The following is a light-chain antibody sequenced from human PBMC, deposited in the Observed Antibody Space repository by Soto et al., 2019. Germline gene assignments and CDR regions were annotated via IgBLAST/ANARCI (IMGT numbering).Light chain of an antibody. Sequence: EIVLTQSPATLSLSPGERATLSCRASQSVSKSLAWYQQKPGQAPRLLIYTTSNRATGIPARFSGSGSRTDFTLTISSLEPEDVAVYYCQQGNNWPIFTFGPGTKVDIK. CDR2: TTS. V-gene: IGKV3-11*01. CDR3: QQGNNWPIFT. J-gene: IGKJ3*01. CDR1: QSVSKS.